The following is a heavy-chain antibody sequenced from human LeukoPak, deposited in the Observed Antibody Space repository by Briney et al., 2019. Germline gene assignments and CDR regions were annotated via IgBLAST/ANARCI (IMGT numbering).Heavy chain of an antibody. CDR2: INHSGST. J-gene: IGHJ4*02. Sequence: PSETLSLTGAVYGGSFSGYYWSWIRQPPGKGLEWIGEINHSGSTNYNPSLKSRATISVDTSKNQFSLKLSSVTAADTAVYYCARTRRYYGSGSYYNGGFFDYWGQGTLVTVSS. V-gene: IGHV4-34*01. D-gene: IGHD3-10*01. CDR3: ARTRRYYGSGSYYNGGFFDY. CDR1: GGSFSGYY.